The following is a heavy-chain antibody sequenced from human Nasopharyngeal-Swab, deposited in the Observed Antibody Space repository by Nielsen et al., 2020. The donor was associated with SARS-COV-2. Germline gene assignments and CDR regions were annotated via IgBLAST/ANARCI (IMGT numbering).Heavy chain of an antibody. CDR1: GFTFDNYE. CDR3: ARASRGWS. Sequence: GESLKISCAASGFTFDNYEMNWVRQAPGKGLEWVSYISTSGATIHYADSVRGRFTISRDNAEKSLHLQMNSLRAEDTAVYYCARASRGWSWGQGTPVTVSS. D-gene: IGHD6-19*01. CDR2: ISTSGATI. V-gene: IGHV3-48*03. J-gene: IGHJ5*02.